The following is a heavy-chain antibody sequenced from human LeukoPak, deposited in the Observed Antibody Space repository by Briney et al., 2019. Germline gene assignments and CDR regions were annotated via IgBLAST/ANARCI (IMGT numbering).Heavy chain of an antibody. Sequence: PGGSLRLSCAASGFTFSNYAMNWVRQAPGKGLEWVSYISSSGSNIYYADSVKGRFTISRDNAKNSLYLQMNSLRAEDTAVYYCARCKNDYGDYVFDYWGQGTLVTVSS. CDR3: ARCKNDYGDYVFDY. D-gene: IGHD4-17*01. V-gene: IGHV3-48*04. CDR2: ISSSGSNI. J-gene: IGHJ4*02. CDR1: GFTFSNYA.